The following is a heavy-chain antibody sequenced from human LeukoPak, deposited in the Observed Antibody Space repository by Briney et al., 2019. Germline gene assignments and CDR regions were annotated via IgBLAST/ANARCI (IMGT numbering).Heavy chain of an antibody. J-gene: IGHJ4*02. Sequence: GGSLRLSCAASGFTFSSYGMHWVRQAPGKGLEWVAVISYDGSNKYYADSVKGRFTISRDNSKNTLYLQMNSLRAEDTAVYYCAKGIAAAGLYYFDYWGQGTLVTVPS. CDR1: GFTFSSYG. D-gene: IGHD6-13*01. CDR2: ISYDGSNK. V-gene: IGHV3-30*18. CDR3: AKGIAAAGLYYFDY.